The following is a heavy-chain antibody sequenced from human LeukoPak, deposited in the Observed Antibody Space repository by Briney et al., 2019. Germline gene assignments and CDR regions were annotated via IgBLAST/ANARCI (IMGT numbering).Heavy chain of an antibody. J-gene: IGHJ4*02. CDR3: ARSGYDYYFDY. CDR2: IYSGGST. CDR1: GFTVSSNY. Sequence: GRSPRLSCAASGFTVSSNYMSWVRQAPGKGLEWVSVIYSGGSTYYADSVKGRFTISRHNSKNTLYLQMNSLRAEDTAVYYCARSGYDYYFDYWGQGTLVTVSS. D-gene: IGHD5-12*01. V-gene: IGHV3-53*04.